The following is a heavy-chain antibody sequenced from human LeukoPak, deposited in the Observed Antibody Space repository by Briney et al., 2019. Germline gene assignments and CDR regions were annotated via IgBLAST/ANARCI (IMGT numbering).Heavy chain of an antibody. J-gene: IGHJ6*03. V-gene: IGHV4-34*01. CDR2: INHSGST. Sequence: PSETLSLTCAVYGGSFSGYYWSWIRQPPGKGLEWIGEINHSGSTNYNPSLKSRVTISVDTSKNQFSLKLSSVTAADTAVYYCARGGRLGYCSSTSCHHIPVIYYYYMDVWGKGTTVTVSS. D-gene: IGHD2-2*01. CDR3: ARGGRLGYCSSTSCHHIPVIYYYYMDV. CDR1: GGSFSGYY.